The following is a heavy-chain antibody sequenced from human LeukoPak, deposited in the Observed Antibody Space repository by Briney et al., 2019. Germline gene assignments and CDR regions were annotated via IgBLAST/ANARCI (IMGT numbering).Heavy chain of an antibody. D-gene: IGHD3-3*01. CDR2: IKSKTDGGTT. J-gene: IGHJ4*02. V-gene: IGHV3-15*01. Sequence: GGSLRLSCAASGFTFSNAWMSWVRQAPGKGLEWVGRIKSKTDGGTTDYAAPVKGRFTISRDDSKNTLYLQMNSLKTEDTAVYYCTTTTYDFWSGYYILLYFDYWGQGTLVTVSS. CDR1: GFTFSNAW. CDR3: TTTTYDFWSGYYILLYFDY.